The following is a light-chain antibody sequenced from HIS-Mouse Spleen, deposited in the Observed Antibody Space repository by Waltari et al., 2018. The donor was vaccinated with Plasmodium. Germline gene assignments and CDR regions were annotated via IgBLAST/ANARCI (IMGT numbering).Light chain of an antibody. V-gene: IGLV3-1*01. J-gene: IGLJ2*01. Sequence: SYELTQPPSVSVSPGQTASITCSGDKLGDKYACWYQQQPGQSPVLVIDQDSKRPSGSPGRFSGSNSGNTATLTISGTQAMDEADYYCQAWDSSTVVFGGGTKLTVL. CDR1: KLGDKY. CDR3: QAWDSSTVV. CDR2: QDS.